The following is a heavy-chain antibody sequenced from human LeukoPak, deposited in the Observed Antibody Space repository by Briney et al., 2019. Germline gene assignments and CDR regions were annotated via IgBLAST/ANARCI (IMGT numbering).Heavy chain of an antibody. V-gene: IGHV4-59*08. CDR2: IYYSGST. D-gene: IGHD5-12*01. CDR3: ARATVATNGGRDY. Sequence: SETLSLTCTVSGGSISSYYWSWIRQPPGKGLEWIGYIYYSGSTNYNPSLKSRVTISVDTSKNQFSLKLSSVTAADTAVYYCARATVATNGGRDYWGQGTLVTVSS. J-gene: IGHJ4*02. CDR1: GGSISSYY.